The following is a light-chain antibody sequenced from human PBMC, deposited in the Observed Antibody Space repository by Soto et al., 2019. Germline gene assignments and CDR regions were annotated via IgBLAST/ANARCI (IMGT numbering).Light chain of an antibody. J-gene: IGKJ5*01. CDR3: MQALQTPLT. CDR2: HAS. V-gene: IGKV1-5*01. CDR1: QSISSW. Sequence: DIQMTQSPSTLSASVGDRVTITCRASQSISSWLAWYQQKPGKAPKLLIYHASTLESGVPSRFSGSGSGTDFTLKISRVEAEDVGVYYCMQALQTPLTFGQGTRLEIK.